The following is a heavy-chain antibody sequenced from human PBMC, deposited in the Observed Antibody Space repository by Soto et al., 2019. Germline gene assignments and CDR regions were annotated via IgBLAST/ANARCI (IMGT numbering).Heavy chain of an antibody. CDR2: IYYSGST. CDR1: GGSSGGFC. J-gene: IGHJ3*02. Sequence: VTLSLSCTVAGGSSGGFCVSWIRQTQGKGLERIGYIYYSGSTNYNPSLKSRVTISVDTSKNQFSLKLSSVTAADTAVYYCARTRAAAGPVYDAFDIWGQGTIGTVSS. V-gene: IGHV4-59*01. CDR3: ARTRAAAGPVYDAFDI. D-gene: IGHD6-13*01.